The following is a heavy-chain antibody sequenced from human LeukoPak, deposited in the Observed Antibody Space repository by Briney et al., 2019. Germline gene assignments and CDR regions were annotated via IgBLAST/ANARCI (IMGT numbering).Heavy chain of an antibody. D-gene: IGHD3-3*01. Sequence: PXKGLXXVXAISGSGGSTYYADSVKGRFTISRDNSKNTLYLQMNSLRAEDTAVYYCAKDLDYDFWSGYTTGFDYWGQGTLVTVSS. V-gene: IGHV3-23*01. CDR3: AKDLDYDFWSGYTTGFDY. J-gene: IGHJ4*02. CDR2: ISGSGGST.